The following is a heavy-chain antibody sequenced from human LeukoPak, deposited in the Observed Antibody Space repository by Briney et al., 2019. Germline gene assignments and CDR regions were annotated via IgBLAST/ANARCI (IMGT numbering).Heavy chain of an antibody. CDR2: ISAYNGNT. J-gene: IGHJ4*02. Sequence: ASVKVSCKASGYTFTSYGISWVRQAPGQGLEWMGWISAYNGNTNYAQKLQGRVTMTTDTSTSTAYMELRSLRSDDTAVYYCAWSHFGGVIMGFDYWGQGTLVTVSS. D-gene: IGHD3-16*02. V-gene: IGHV1-18*01. CDR3: AWSHFGGVIMGFDY. CDR1: GYTFTSYG.